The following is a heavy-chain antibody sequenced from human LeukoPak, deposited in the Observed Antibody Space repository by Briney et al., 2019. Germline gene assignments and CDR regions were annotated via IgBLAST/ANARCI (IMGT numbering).Heavy chain of an antibody. CDR3: AKDPSTTVTTDYFDY. V-gene: IGHV3-11*01. CDR1: GFTFSDYY. CDR2: ISGTGSPI. J-gene: IGHJ4*02. Sequence: GGSLRLSCAASGFTFSDYYMSWIRQAPGKGLERVSYISGTGSPIYYADSVKGRFTISRDNAKNSLYLQMSSLRAEDTAVYYCAKDPSTTVTTDYFDYWGQGTLVTVSS. D-gene: IGHD4-17*01.